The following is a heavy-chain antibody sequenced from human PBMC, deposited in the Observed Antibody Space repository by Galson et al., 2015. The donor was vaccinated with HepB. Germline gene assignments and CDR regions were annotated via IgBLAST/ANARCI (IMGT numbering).Heavy chain of an antibody. CDR1: GGSISSGGYY. CDR3: ARGGYSYGLGMYYFDY. J-gene: IGHJ4*02. D-gene: IGHD5-18*01. CDR2: IYYSGST. V-gene: IGHV4-31*03. Sequence: TLSLTCTVSGGSISSGGYYWSWIRQHPGKGLEWIGYIYYSGSTYYNPSLKSRVTISVDTSKNQFSLKLSSVTAADTAVYYCARGGYSYGLGMYYFDYWGQGTLVTVSS.